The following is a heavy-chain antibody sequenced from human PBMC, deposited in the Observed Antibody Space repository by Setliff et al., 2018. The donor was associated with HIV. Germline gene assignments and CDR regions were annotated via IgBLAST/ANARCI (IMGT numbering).Heavy chain of an antibody. V-gene: IGHV4-61*09. CDR1: GGSITSGNYF. J-gene: IGHJ4*01. CDR3: ARDSRWLQFPYFDS. CDR2: MYTDGST. D-gene: IGHD5-12*01. Sequence: SETLSLTCAVSGGSITSGNYFWSWIRQPAGKGLEWIGHMYTDGSTNYNPSFKSRVTISADTSKNQFSLKLSSVTAADTAVYYCARDSRWLQFPYFDSWGQGTPVTVSS.